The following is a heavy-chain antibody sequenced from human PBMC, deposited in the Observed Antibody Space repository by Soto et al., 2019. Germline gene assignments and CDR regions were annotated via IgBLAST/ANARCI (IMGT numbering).Heavy chain of an antibody. V-gene: IGHV3-30*18. D-gene: IGHD2-2*01. Sequence: QVQLVESGGGVVQPGRSLRLSCAASGFTFSSYGMHWVRQAPGKGLEWVAVISYDGSNKYYADSVKGRFTISRDNSKNTLYLQINSLRGEDTAVYYCANAPAIVLVPAALGGDYWGQGTLVTVSS. CDR1: GFTFSSYG. J-gene: IGHJ4*02. CDR2: ISYDGSNK. CDR3: ANAPAIVLVPAALGGDY.